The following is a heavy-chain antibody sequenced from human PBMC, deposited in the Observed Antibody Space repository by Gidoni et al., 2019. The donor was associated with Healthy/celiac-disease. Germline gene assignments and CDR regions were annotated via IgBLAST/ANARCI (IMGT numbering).Heavy chain of an antibody. V-gene: IGHV3-74*01. CDR2: INSDGSST. J-gene: IGHJ3*02. CDR3: ARRAPSWRDAFDI. CDR1: GFTFSSYW. D-gene: IGHD2-15*01. Sequence: EVQLVESGGGLVQPGGSLRLSCAASGFTFSSYWMHWVRQAPGKGLVWVSRINSDGSSTSYADSGKGRFTISRDNAKNTLYLQMNSLRAEDTAVYYCARRAPSWRDAFDIWGQGTMVTVSS.